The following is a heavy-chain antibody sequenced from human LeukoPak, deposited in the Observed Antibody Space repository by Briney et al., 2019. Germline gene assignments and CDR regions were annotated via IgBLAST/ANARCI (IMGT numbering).Heavy chain of an antibody. D-gene: IGHD3-22*01. Sequence: GESLKISCKGSGYSFTSYWIGWVRQMPGKGLEWMGIIYPGDSDTRYSPSFQGQVTISADKSISTAYLQWSSLRASDTAMYYCARHAPYYYDSSGYPIDYWGQGTLVTVSS. CDR3: ARHAPYYYDSSGYPIDY. J-gene: IGHJ4*02. CDR2: IYPGDSDT. V-gene: IGHV5-51*01. CDR1: GYSFTSYW.